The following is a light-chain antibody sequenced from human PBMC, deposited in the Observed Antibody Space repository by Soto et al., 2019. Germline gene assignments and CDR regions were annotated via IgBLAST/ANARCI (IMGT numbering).Light chain of an antibody. Sequence: QSALTQPRSVSGSPGQSVTISCTGTSSDVGGYNYVSWYQQHPGKAPKLMIYDVSKRRSGVPDRFSGSKSGNTASLTISGLQAEDESDYYCCSYAVSYSYGFGTGTKVTVL. V-gene: IGLV2-11*01. CDR2: DVS. J-gene: IGLJ1*01. CDR1: SSDVGGYNY. CDR3: CSYAVSYSYG.